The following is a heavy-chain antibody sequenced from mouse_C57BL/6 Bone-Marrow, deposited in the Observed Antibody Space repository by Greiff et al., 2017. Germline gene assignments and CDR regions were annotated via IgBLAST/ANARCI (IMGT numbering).Heavy chain of an antibody. Sequence: VKLQESGPGLVQPSQSLSITCTVSGFSLTSYGVHWVRQSPGKGLEWLGVIWRGGSTDYTAAFMSRLGITKDNSKSQVFFKMNSLQADDTAIYYCAKKGSYWYFDVGGTGTTVTVSS. V-gene: IGHV2-5*01. D-gene: IGHD1-1*01. CDR3: AKKGSYWYFDV. CDR1: GFSLTSYG. J-gene: IGHJ1*03. CDR2: IWRGGST.